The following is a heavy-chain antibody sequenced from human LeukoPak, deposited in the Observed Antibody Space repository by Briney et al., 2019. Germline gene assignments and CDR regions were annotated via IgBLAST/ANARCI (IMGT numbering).Heavy chain of an antibody. CDR1: GFTFSNG. CDR2: IRYDGSNK. D-gene: IGHD1-14*01. CDR3: AKDTTPPKAGFDP. Sequence: PGGSLRLSCAASGFTFSNGMHWVRQAPGKGLEWVAFIRYDGSNKYYADSVKGRFTISRDNSKNTLYLQMNSLRAEDTAVYYCAKDTTPPKAGFDPWGQGTLVTVSS. V-gene: IGHV3-30*02. J-gene: IGHJ5*02.